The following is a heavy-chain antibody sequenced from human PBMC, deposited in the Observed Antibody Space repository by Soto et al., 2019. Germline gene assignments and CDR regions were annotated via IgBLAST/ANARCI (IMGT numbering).Heavy chain of an antibody. D-gene: IGHD1-26*01. CDR1: GYTFTNYG. V-gene: IGHV1-18*01. Sequence: QVQLVQSGPEVKKPGASAKVSCQTSGYTFTNYGISWMRQVPGQGLEWMGWFSAYNGETNYAQRFQGRVTMTTEISTNTAYMELGSLRSDDTAVYYCARASGTGVGTTSYWRQGTLVTVSS. CDR2: FSAYNGET. CDR3: ARASGTGVGTTSY. J-gene: IGHJ4*02.